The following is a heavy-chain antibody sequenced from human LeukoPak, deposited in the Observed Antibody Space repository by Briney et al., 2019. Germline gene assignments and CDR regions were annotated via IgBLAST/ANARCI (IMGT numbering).Heavy chain of an antibody. CDR3: ASHGCGGTCYSSFDY. D-gene: IGHD2-15*01. Sequence: GGSLRLSCAASGFTFSSSAMSWVRQAPGKGLEWVSTISGSGGNTYSADSVEGRFTISRDNSKNTLYLQMNSLRAEDTAVYYCASHGCGGTCYSSFDYWGQGTLLTVSS. CDR2: ISGSGGNT. V-gene: IGHV3-23*01. CDR1: GFTFSSSA. J-gene: IGHJ4*02.